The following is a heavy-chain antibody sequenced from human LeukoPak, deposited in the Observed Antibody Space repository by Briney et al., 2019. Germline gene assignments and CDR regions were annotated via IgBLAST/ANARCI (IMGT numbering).Heavy chain of an antibody. CDR1: GGSFSGYY. Sequence: SETLSLTCAVYGGSFSGYYWSWIRQPPGKGLEWIGEINHSGSTNYDPSLKSRVTISVDTSKNQFSLKLSSVTAADTAVYYCARSVDYGSAFDIWGQGTMVTVSS. V-gene: IGHV4-34*01. CDR3: ARSVDYGSAFDI. D-gene: IGHD4-17*01. J-gene: IGHJ3*02. CDR2: INHSGST.